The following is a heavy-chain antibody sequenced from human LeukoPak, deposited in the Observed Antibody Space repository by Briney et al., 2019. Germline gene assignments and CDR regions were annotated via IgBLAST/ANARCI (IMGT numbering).Heavy chain of an antibody. CDR2: IKQDGSEK. CDR1: GFTFSSYA. V-gene: IGHV3-7*01. CDR3: ARDQTLTGYYGMDV. J-gene: IGHJ6*02. Sequence: PGRSLRLSCAASGFTFSSYAMHWVRQAPGKGLEWVANIKQDGSEKYYVDSVKGRFTISRDNAKNSLYLQMNSLRAEDTAVYYCARDQTLTGYYGMDVWGQGTTVTVSS.